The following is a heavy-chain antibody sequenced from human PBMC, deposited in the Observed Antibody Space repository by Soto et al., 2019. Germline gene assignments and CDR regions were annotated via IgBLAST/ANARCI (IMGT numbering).Heavy chain of an antibody. D-gene: IGHD5-18*01. Sequence: PGESLKISCKGSGYSFTSYWISWVRQMPGKGLEWMGRIDPSDSYTNYSPSFQGHVTISADKSISTAYLQWSSLKASDTAMYYCATGGNRGSSSKKHPGYFDSCGQGTMVTVSS. CDR2: IDPSDSYT. V-gene: IGHV5-10-1*01. CDR3: ATGGNRGSSSKKHPGYFDS. CDR1: GYSFTSYW. J-gene: IGHJ3*02.